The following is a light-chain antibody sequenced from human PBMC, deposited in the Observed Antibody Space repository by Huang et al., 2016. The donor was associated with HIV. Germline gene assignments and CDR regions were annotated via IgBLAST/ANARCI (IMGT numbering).Light chain of an antibody. CDR1: QDIGTY. V-gene: IGKV1-27*01. CDR3: QKYNSVPRT. CDR2: ATS. Sequence: DIQMTQSPSSLSASVGDRVTLSCRASQDIGTYLAWYQHKPGKFPNLLIYATSTLQSGVPSRFSGSGSGTNFTLTIGSLRPEDVATYYCQKYNSVPRTFGHGTKVQIK. J-gene: IGKJ1*01.